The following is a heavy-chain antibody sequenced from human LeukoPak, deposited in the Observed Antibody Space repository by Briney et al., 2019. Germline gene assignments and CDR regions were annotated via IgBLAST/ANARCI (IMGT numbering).Heavy chain of an antibody. J-gene: IGHJ3*02. CDR3: ARGPYYDFWSGSTGAAFDI. CDR2: ISYDGSNK. Sequence: HPGGSLRLSCAASGFTFSSYGMHWVRQAPGKGLEWVAVISYDGSNKYYADSVKGRFTISRDNSKNTLYLQMNSLRAEDTAVYYCARGPYYDFWSGSTGAAFDIWGQGTMVTVSS. D-gene: IGHD3-3*01. CDR1: GFTFSSYG. V-gene: IGHV3-30*03.